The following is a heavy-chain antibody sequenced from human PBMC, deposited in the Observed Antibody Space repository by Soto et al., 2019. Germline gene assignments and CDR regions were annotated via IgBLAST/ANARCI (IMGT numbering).Heavy chain of an antibody. CDR3: WRPGGSYLYYFDY. CDR2: ISYSGTT. CDR1: GDSISSNNNY. D-gene: IGHD1-26*01. Sequence: SETLSLTCTVSGDSISSNNNYWSWIRQPPGEGLEWIGFISYSGTTSYSPSLKSRVAISLDTSKNQFSLKLSSVNAADTAVSYCWRPGGSYLYYFDYWGQGTLVTVS. J-gene: IGHJ4*02. V-gene: IGHV4-30-4*01.